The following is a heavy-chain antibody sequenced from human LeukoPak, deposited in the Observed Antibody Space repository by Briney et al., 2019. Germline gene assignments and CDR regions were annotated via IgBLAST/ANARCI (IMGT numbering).Heavy chain of an antibody. CDR3: ARDSPVTAGPFDP. V-gene: IGHV3-33*01. CDR1: GITFSSFG. J-gene: IGHJ5*02. CDR2: IWYDGSNE. D-gene: IGHD4-11*01. Sequence: GGSLRLSCVASGITFSSFGMHWVRQAPGKGVEWVAFIWYDGSNEYSADSVRGRFTISRDNSKNTLYLQMNSLRGEDTAVYYCARDSPVTAGPFDPWGQGTLVTVSS.